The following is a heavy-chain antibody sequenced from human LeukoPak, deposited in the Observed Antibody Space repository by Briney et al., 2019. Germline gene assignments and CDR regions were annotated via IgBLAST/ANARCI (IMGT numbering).Heavy chain of an antibody. D-gene: IGHD6-13*01. CDR3: ARGLWYGLDY. CDR2: ISSSSSYI. V-gene: IGHV3-21*01. CDR1: GFTFSSYS. Sequence: GGSLRLSCAGSGFTFSSYSMNWVRQAPGKGLEWVSSISSSSSYIYCADSVKGRFTISRDNAKNSVYLQMNSLRAEDTAVYYCARGLWYGLDYWGQGTLVTVSS. J-gene: IGHJ4*02.